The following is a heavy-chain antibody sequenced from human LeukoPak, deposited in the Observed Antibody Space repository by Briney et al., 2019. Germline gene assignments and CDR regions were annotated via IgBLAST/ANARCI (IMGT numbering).Heavy chain of an antibody. Sequence: GRSLRLSCAASGFTFDDYAMHWVRQAPGKGLEWVSGISWNRGRIGYADSVKGRFTISRDNAKNSLYLQMNSLRAEDTALYYCAKDKGSVTTGAFDIWGRGTMVTVSS. D-gene: IGHD4-11*01. J-gene: IGHJ3*02. CDR2: ISWNRGRI. CDR1: GFTFDDYA. V-gene: IGHV3-9*01. CDR3: AKDKGSVTTGAFDI.